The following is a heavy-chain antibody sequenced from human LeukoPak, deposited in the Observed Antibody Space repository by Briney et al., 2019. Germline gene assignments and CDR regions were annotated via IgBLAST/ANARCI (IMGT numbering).Heavy chain of an antibody. CDR1: GGSISSGDCY. Sequence: SETLSLTCTVSGGSISSGDCYWSWIRQPPGKGLEWIGYIYYSGSTYYNPSLKSRVTISVDTSKNQFSLKLSSVTAADTAVYYCARLSPYYDFWSGTHFDPWGQGTLVTVSS. D-gene: IGHD3-3*01. CDR3: ARLSPYYDFWSGTHFDP. J-gene: IGHJ5*02. V-gene: IGHV4-30-4*08. CDR2: IYYSGST.